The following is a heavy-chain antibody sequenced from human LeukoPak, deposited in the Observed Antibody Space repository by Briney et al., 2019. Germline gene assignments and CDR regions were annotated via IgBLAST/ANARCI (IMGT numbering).Heavy chain of an antibody. CDR3: AKGPAPYCSGGSCYSPHWYFDL. D-gene: IGHD2-15*01. CDR2: ISGSGNTT. V-gene: IGHV3-23*01. Sequence: PGGSLRLSCAASGFTFNNYAMSWVRQAPGKGLEWVSAISGSGNTTYFGDSVTGRFTISRDNPKNTVYLQMDSLSAEDTAVYYCAKGPAPYCSGGSCYSPHWYFDLWGRGTLVTVSS. J-gene: IGHJ2*01. CDR1: GFTFNNYA.